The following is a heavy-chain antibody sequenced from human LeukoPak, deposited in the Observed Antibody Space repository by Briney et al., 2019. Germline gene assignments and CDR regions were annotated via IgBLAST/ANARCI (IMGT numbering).Heavy chain of an antibody. V-gene: IGHV4-61*02. J-gene: IGHJ4*02. D-gene: IGHD6-19*01. Sequence: SETLSLTCTVSGGSITSGSYYWSWIRQPAGKGLEWIGRIYTSGITNYNPSLKSRVTISVDTSKNQFSLRLSSVTAADTAVYYCARGTAVPGSKTDQYYFDYWGQGTLVTVSS. CDR1: GGSITSGSYY. CDR3: ARGTAVPGSKTDQYYFDY. CDR2: IYTSGIT.